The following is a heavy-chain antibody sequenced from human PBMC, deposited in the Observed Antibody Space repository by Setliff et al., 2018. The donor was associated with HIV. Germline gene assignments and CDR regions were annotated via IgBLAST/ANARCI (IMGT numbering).Heavy chain of an antibody. CDR1: GGSISSETFS. Sequence: SETLSLTCTVSGGSISSETFSWNWIRQPAGKGLEWIGRIYTSGSTDYNPSLKSRVTISVDTSKNQFSLKLSSVTAADTAVYYCARVDYGANAGSSNWGQGTLVTVSS. D-gene: IGHD4-17*01. CDR2: IYTSGST. J-gene: IGHJ4*02. CDR3: ARVDYGANAGSSN. V-gene: IGHV4-61*02.